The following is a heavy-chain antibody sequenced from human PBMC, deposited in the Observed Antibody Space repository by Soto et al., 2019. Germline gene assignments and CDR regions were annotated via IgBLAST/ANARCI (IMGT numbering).Heavy chain of an antibody. CDR2: IYYSGST. Sequence: SETLSLTCSVSGGSINSSSYFWGWVRQPPGKGLEWIGSIYYSGSTYYNPSLRSRVTISVDTSKNQFSLKLSSVTAADTAVFYCARHYSSGSRNWFDPRGQGTLVTVSS. CDR3: ARHYSSGSRNWFDP. V-gene: IGHV4-39*01. D-gene: IGHD6-19*01. CDR1: GGSINSSSYF. J-gene: IGHJ5*02.